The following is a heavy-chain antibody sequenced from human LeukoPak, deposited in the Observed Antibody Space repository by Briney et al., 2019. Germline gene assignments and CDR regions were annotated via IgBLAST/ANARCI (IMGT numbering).Heavy chain of an antibody. CDR2: INHSGST. CDR1: GGSFSGYY. Sequence: SETLSLTCAVYGGSFSGYYWSWIRQPPGKGLEWIGEINHSGSTNYNPSLKSRVTISVDTSKNQFSLKLSSVTAADTAVYYCARGFRGVIERWLDPWGQGTLVTVSS. CDR3: ARGFRGVIERWLDP. D-gene: IGHD3-16*02. V-gene: IGHV4-34*01. J-gene: IGHJ5*02.